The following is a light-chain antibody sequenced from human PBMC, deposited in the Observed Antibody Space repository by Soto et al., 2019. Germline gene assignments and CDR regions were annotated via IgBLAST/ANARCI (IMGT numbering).Light chain of an antibody. CDR1: QTVNSK. CDR2: GAS. CDR3: QQYSNWPLT. J-gene: IGKJ1*01. Sequence: EIVMTQSPPTVSVSQGERASLSCRASQTVNSKMAWYQQKPGQGPRLLIYGASTRATGIPARFSGSGSGTEYTLTISSLQLEDLAVYWCQQYSNWPLTFGQGTTVEI. V-gene: IGKV3-15*01.